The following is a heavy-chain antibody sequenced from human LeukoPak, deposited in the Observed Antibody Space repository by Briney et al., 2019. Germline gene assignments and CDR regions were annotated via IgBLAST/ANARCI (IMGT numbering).Heavy chain of an antibody. CDR2: IYYTGSA. V-gene: IGHV4-39*01. J-gene: IGHJ4*02. CDR1: GGSISSSSYY. CDR3: ARQPYMLGAYYFDY. Sequence: PSETLSLTCTVSGGSISSSSYYWGWIRQPPGEGLEWIGSIYYTGSAYYNPSLKSRVTMSVDTSKNQFSLRLGSVNAADTAVYYCARQPYMLGAYYFDYWGQGTLVTVSS. D-gene: IGHD1-26*01.